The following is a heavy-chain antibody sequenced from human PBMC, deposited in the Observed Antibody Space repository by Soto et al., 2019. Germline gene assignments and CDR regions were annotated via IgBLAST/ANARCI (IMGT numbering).Heavy chain of an antibody. CDR1: GGTFGSHG. Sequence: SVQVSCKASGGTFGSHGIAWVRQAPGQGLEWMGGFIAMLGTPTYAKKVQGRATITADESLTSSYLELRSLRSEDTAVYFCARGAMANSDYWGQGKVGTVSS. D-gene: IGHD5-18*01. CDR3: ARGAMANSDY. CDR2: FIAMLGTP. V-gene: IGHV1-69*13. J-gene: IGHJ4*02.